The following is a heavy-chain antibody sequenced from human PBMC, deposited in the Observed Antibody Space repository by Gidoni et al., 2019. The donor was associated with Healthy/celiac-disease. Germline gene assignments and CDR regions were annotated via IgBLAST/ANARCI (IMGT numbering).Heavy chain of an antibody. V-gene: IGHV4-34*01. Sequence: QVQLQQWGAGLLKPSETLSLTCAVYVWSFSGYYWIWIRQPPGKGLEWIGEINHRGSTNYNPSIKSRVTISVDTTKNQFSLKLSSVTAADTAVYYCARTNYDYVWGSYRYNAFDIWGQGTMVTVSS. J-gene: IGHJ3*02. CDR1: VWSFSGYY. D-gene: IGHD3-16*02. CDR2: INHRGST. CDR3: ARTNYDYVWGSYRYNAFDI.